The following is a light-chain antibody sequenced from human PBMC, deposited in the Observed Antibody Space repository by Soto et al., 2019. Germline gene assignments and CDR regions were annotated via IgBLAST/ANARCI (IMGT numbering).Light chain of an antibody. CDR3: QQYNSYSWT. Sequence: DIQLTQSPSFLSASVGDRVTITCRASQTVSSYLVWYQQKPGKAPKVLITDASTLQSGVPSRFSGSGFGTEFTLTIRGLQPEDVATYYCQQYNSYSWTFGQGTTVAIK. V-gene: IGKV1-9*01. CDR1: QTVSSY. J-gene: IGKJ1*01. CDR2: DAS.